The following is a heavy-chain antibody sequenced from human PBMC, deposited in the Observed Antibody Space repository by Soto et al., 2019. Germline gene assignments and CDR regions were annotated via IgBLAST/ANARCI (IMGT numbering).Heavy chain of an antibody. J-gene: IGHJ4*02. CDR3: ASHYCISTSCYADPGFDY. V-gene: IGHV3-30*03. D-gene: IGHD2-2*01. CDR1: GFTFSSYG. CDR2: ISYDGSNK. Sequence: GGSLRLSCAASGFTFSSYGMHWVRQAPGKGLEWVAVISYDGSNKYYADSVKGRFTISRDNSKNTLYLQMNSLRAEDTAVYYCASHYCISTSCYADPGFDYWGQGTLVTVSS.